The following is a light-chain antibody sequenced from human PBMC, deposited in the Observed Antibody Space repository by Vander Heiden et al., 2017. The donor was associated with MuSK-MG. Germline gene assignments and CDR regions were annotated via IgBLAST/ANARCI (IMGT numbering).Light chain of an antibody. CDR3: QQEHTYLWT. Sequence: AIRMTQSPSSLSASTGDRVTITCRASQGISSYLAWYQQKPGKAPKLLIYATSTLQSGVPSRFSGSGSGTDFTLTISCLQSEDFATYYCQQEHTYLWTFGQRTKVQI. J-gene: IGKJ1*01. CDR2: ATS. V-gene: IGKV1-8*01. CDR1: QGISSY.